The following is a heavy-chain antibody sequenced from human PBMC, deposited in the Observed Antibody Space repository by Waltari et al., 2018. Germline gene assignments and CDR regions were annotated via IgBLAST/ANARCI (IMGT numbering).Heavy chain of an antibody. Sequence: EVQLVESGGGLVQPGGSLRLSCAASGFTFSSYWMTWVRQAPGKGLDWVAQIKQDGSEKYYVDSVKGRFTISRDNAKNSLYLQMNSLRAEDTAVFYCARGGAYSGGDYWGQGTLVTVSS. CDR3: ARGGAYSGGDY. CDR1: GFTFSSYW. V-gene: IGHV3-7*01. D-gene: IGHD2-15*01. J-gene: IGHJ4*02. CDR2: IKQDGSEK.